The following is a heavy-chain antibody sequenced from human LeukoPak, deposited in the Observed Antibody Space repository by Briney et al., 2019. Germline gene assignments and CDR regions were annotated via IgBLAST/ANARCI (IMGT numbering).Heavy chain of an antibody. CDR2: ISSSGSTI. J-gene: IGHJ4*02. D-gene: IGHD3-16*01. V-gene: IGHV3-11*04. CDR1: GFTFSDYY. Sequence: GGSLRLSCAASGFTFSDYYMSWIRQAPGKGLEWVSYISSSGSTIYYADSVKGRFTISRDNAKTSLYLQMNSLRAEDTAVYYCAMPRFVAYTFDYWGQGTLVTVSS. CDR3: AMPRFVAYTFDY.